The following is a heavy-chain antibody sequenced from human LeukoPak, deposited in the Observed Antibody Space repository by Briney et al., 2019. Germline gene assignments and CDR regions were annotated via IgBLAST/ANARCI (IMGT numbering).Heavy chain of an antibody. CDR3: ARVRYYYDSSSYYFPDY. J-gene: IGHJ4*02. CDR2: MNPNSGNT. Sequence: ASVKVSCKASGYTFTSYDINWVRQAPGQGLEWMGWMNPNSGNTGYAQKFQGRVTMTRNTSISTAYMELSSLRSEDTAVYYCARVRYYYDSSSYYFPDYWGQGTLVTVSS. CDR1: GYTFTSYD. D-gene: IGHD3-22*01. V-gene: IGHV1-8*01.